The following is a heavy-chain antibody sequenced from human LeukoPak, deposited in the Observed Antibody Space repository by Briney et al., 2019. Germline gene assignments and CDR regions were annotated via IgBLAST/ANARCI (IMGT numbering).Heavy chain of an antibody. Sequence: GGSLRLSCAASGFTFSSYGMHWVRQAPGKGLVWVAVISYDGSNKYYADSVKGRFTISRDNSKNTLYLQMNSLRAEDTAVYYCANLLRWEPYWGQGTLVTVSS. CDR1: GFTFSSYG. V-gene: IGHV3-30*18. D-gene: IGHD4-23*01. J-gene: IGHJ4*02. CDR2: ISYDGSNK. CDR3: ANLLRWEPY.